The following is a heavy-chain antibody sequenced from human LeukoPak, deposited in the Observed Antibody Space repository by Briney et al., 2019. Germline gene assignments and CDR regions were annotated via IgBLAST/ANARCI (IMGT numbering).Heavy chain of an antibody. Sequence: GGSLRLSCAASGFTFSSYAMSWVRQAPGKGLEWVSAISGSGGSTYYADSVKGRFTISRDNSKNTLYLQMNSLRAEDTAVYYCAKDEAMVQGVRIFDYWGQGTLVTVSS. J-gene: IGHJ4*02. CDR3: AKDEAMVQGVRIFDY. V-gene: IGHV3-23*01. CDR1: GFTFSSYA. CDR2: ISGSGGST. D-gene: IGHD3-10*01.